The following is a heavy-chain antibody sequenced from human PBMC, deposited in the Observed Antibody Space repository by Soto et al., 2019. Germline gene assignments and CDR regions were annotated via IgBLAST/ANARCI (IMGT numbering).Heavy chain of an antibody. CDR1: GGSFSGYY. Sequence: SETLSLTCAVYGGSFSGYYWSWIRQPPGKGLEWIGEINHSGSTNYNPSLKSRVTISVDTSKNQFSLKLSSVTAADTAVYYCASGFVRDSASSEIYTLSLLDS. D-gene: IGHD2-15*01. V-gene: IGHV4-34*01. J-gene: IGHJ5*01. CDR3: ASGFVRDSASSEIYTLSLLDS. CDR2: INHSGST.